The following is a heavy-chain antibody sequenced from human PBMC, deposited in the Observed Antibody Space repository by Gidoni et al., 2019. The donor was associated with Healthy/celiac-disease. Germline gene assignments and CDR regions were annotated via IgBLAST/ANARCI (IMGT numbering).Heavy chain of an antibody. D-gene: IGHD2-2*01. CDR2: IYWNDDK. J-gene: IGHJ4*02. CDR1: GVSLRPSRVG. Sequence: QITLKESGPKLVTPTQNLTLTCTVSGVSLRPSRVGVGWIRQPPGKALEWLTLIYWNDDKRYSPSLKSRLTITKDTSKNQVVLTMTNMDPVDTATYYCAHSGVVVPATRHYLDYWGQGTLVTVSS. CDR3: AHSGVVVPATRHYLDY. V-gene: IGHV2-5*01.